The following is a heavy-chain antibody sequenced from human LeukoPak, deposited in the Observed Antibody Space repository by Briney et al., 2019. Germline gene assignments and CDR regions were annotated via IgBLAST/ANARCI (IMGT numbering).Heavy chain of an antibody. J-gene: IGHJ4*02. CDR2: VYYGGST. D-gene: IGHD3-22*01. V-gene: IGHV4-39*01. Sequence: SETLSLTCSVSGGSINSSNYCWGWIRQPPGKGLEWIANVYYGGSTYYNPSLKSRITISLDTSKNQFSLKLSSVTAADTAVYYCARRTYYHTSGYPHYFDYWGQGTMLTVSS. CDR1: GGSINSSNYC. CDR3: ARRTYYHTSGYPHYFDY.